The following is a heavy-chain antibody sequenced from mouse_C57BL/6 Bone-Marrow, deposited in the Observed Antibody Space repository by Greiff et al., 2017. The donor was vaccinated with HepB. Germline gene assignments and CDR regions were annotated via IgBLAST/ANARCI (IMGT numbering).Heavy chain of an antibody. J-gene: IGHJ1*03. Sequence: EVKVVESGPSLVRPSQTLSLTCTVTGFSINSDCYWIWIRQFPGNKLEYIGYTFYIGITYYNPSLESRTYITRDTSKNQFSLKLSSVTTEDTATYYCARASYYYGSAPYFDVWGTGTTVTVSS. V-gene: IGHV3-3*01. CDR1: GFSINSDCY. D-gene: IGHD1-1*01. CDR3: ARASYYYGSAPYFDV. CDR2: TFYIGIT.